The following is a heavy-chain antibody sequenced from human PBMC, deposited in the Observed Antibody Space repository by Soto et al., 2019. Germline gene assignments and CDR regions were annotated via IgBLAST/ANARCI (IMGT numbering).Heavy chain of an antibody. Sequence: ASVKVSCKASGYTFTNYAIHWVRQGPGQRLEWMGWINAGNTNTKYSQKLQGRVTISRGTSASTAYMELSSLRSEDTAVYYCARDGAVAGNANFDYWGQGTLVTVSS. CDR1: GYTFTNYA. CDR3: ARDGAVAGNANFDY. V-gene: IGHV1-3*01. D-gene: IGHD6-19*01. CDR2: INAGNTNT. J-gene: IGHJ4*02.